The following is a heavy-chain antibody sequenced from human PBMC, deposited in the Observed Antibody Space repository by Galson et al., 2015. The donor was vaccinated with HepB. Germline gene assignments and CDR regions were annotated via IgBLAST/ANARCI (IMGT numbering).Heavy chain of an antibody. V-gene: IGHV3-9*01. J-gene: IGHJ3*02. CDR2: ISWNSGSI. CDR3: AKGKAVAATGAFDI. Sequence: SLRLSCAASGFTFDDYAMHWVRQAPGKGLEWVSGISWNSGSIGYADSVKGRFTISRDNAKNSLYLQMNSLRAEDTALYYCAKGKAVAATGAFDIWGQGTMVTVSS. D-gene: IGHD6-19*01. CDR1: GFTFDDYA.